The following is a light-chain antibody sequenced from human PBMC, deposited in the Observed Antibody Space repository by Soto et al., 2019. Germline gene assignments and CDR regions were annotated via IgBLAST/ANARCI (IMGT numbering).Light chain of an antibody. Sequence: DIQMTQSPSSLSASVGDRVTITCRASQSSSNYLNWYQQKPGKAPKLLIYAASSMQSGVPSRFSGGASETDFTLTISSLQPDDSATYYCQQSFSPLRTFGQGTKVEV. J-gene: IGKJ1*01. CDR3: QQSFSPLRT. CDR1: QSSSNY. V-gene: IGKV1-39*01. CDR2: AAS.